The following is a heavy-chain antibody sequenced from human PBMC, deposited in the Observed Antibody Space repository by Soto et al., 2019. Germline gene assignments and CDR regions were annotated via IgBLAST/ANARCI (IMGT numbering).Heavy chain of an antibody. CDR3: ARDYSPMVTSHYYYYGMDV. J-gene: IGHJ6*02. CDR2: IYYSGST. D-gene: IGHD3-10*01. Sequence: PSETLSLTCTVSGDSISSGDYYWSWIRQPPGKGLEWIGYIYYSGSTYYNPSLKSRVTISVDTSKNQFSLKLSSVTAADTAVYYCARDYSPMVTSHYYYYGMDVWGQGTTVTVSS. V-gene: IGHV4-30-4*01. CDR1: GDSISSGDYY.